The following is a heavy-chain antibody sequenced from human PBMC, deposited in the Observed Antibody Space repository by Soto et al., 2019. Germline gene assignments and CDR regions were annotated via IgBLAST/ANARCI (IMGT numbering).Heavy chain of an antibody. CDR3: ARDKDRLQLGGNYYYMLDV. CDR2: IMPVFPTP. V-gene: IGHV1-69*05. Sequence: VQLEQSGPEVKKPGSSVKVSCKASGGTFSTSALSWVRQAPGQGLEWMGGIMPVFPTPDYAQKFQGRVTXTXDEXTSTAYMELGGLTSDDTAVYYWARDKDRLQLGGNYYYMLDVWGQGTAVTVSS. D-gene: IGHD5-12*01. CDR1: GGTFSTSA. J-gene: IGHJ6*02.